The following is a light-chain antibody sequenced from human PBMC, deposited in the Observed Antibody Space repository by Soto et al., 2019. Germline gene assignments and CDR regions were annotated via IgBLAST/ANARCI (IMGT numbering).Light chain of an antibody. J-gene: IGKJ4*01. CDR3: QQTYSVPLT. V-gene: IGKV1-5*01. Sequence: DIQITQSLSSLSDSVGARVTIPCRASQTINHRLAWYQQKPGKAPKLLMYDVSTLESGVPSRFSGSGSGTDFTLTITSLQPEDFATYYCQQTYSVPLTFGGGTKVDIK. CDR1: QTINHR. CDR2: DVS.